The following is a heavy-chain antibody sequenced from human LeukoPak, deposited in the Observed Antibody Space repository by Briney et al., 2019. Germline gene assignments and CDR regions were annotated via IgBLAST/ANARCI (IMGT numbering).Heavy chain of an antibody. CDR3: AKSPYRFDALDI. CDR2: IRGSGTGT. CDR1: GFTFGSYA. Sequence: GGSLRLSCAASGFTFGSYAMTWVRQAPGKGLEWVSAIRGSGTGTNYGDSVKGRFTISRDNSKNTLYLQMSSLRAEDTAVYYCAKSPYRFDALDIWGQGTMVTVSS. V-gene: IGHV3-23*01. J-gene: IGHJ3*02. D-gene: IGHD3-16*02.